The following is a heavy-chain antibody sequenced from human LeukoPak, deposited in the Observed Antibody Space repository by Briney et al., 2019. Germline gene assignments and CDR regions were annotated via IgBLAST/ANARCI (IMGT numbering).Heavy chain of an antibody. J-gene: IGHJ4*02. D-gene: IGHD3-10*01. CDR2: IYYTGTT. CDR1: GGSINSGDYY. Sequence: SQTLSLTCTVSGGSINSGDYYWSWIRQPPGEGLEWIGYIYYTGTTYYNPSLKSRVTISVDTSKNQFSLKLSSVTAADTAVYYCARYGSRTFDYWGQGTLVTVSS. V-gene: IGHV4-30-4*01. CDR3: ARYGSRTFDY.